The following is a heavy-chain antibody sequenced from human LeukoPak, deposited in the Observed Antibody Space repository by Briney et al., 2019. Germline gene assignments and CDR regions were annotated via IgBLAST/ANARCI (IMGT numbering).Heavy chain of an antibody. D-gene: IGHD5-12*01. CDR2: ISWKSGSI. CDR3: AKEHSGSHFDY. V-gene: IGHV3-9*01. CDR1: GFTFSSYA. Sequence: PGGSLRLSCAASGFTFSSYAMHWVRQAPGKGLEWVSGISWKSGSIGYADSVKGRFTISRDNAKNSLYLQMNSLRAEDTALYYCAKEHSGSHFDYWGQGTLVTVSS. J-gene: IGHJ4*02.